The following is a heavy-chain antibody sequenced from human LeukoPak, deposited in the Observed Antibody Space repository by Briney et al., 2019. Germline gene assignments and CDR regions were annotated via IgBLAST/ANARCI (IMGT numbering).Heavy chain of an antibody. CDR3: ATSLRLLAYFDY. CDR1: GGSISTSDFW. CDR2: IFYSGDT. D-gene: IGHD2-15*01. Sequence: SETLSLTCTVSGGSISTSDFWWGWIRQPPGRGLEWIGIIFYSGDTHDNPSLKSRLTMSVDTSKNQFSLKLDSVTAADTAVYYCATSLRLLAYFDYWGQGTLVTVSS. J-gene: IGHJ4*02. V-gene: IGHV4-39*01.